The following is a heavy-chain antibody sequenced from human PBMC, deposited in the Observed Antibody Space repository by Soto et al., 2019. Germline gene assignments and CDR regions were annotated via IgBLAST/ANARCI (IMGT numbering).Heavy chain of an antibody. J-gene: IGHJ6*03. V-gene: IGHV4-39*01. Sequence: QLLESGPGLVKPSETLSLTCTVSGGSISSSSYYWGWIRQPPGKGLEWIGTIYYSGSTYYNPSLKSRVTISVDTSKNQFSLKLSSVTAADTALYYCARHTPSTILGGFYYYYMDVWGKGTTVTVFS. D-gene: IGHD6-25*01. CDR3: ARHTPSTILGGFYYYYMDV. CDR2: IYYSGST. CDR1: GGSISSSSYY.